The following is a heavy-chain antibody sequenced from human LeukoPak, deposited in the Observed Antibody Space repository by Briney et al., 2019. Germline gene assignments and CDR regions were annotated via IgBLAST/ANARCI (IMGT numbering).Heavy chain of an antibody. Sequence: PGGSLRLSCAASGFTFSSYWMHWVCQAPGRGLVWVSRLNSDGSSTYFADSVKGRFTISRDNAKNTLYLQMNSLRAEDTAVYYCARGTTGQRYYFDYWGQGTLVTVSS. D-gene: IGHD1-1*01. CDR2: LNSDGSST. CDR3: ARGTTGQRYYFDY. V-gene: IGHV3-74*01. CDR1: GFTFSSYW. J-gene: IGHJ4*02.